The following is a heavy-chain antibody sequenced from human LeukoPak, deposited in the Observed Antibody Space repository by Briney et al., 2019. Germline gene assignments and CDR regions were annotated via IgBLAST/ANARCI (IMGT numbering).Heavy chain of an antibody. CDR1: GGSISSGGYY. Sequence: PSGTLSLTCTVSGGSISSGGYYWSWIRQPPGKGLEWIGYIYYSGSTNYNPSLKSRVTISVDTSKNQFSLKLSSVTAADTAVYYCARAKVGALNAFDIWGQGTMVTVSS. CDR3: ARAKVGALNAFDI. CDR2: IYYSGST. J-gene: IGHJ3*02. D-gene: IGHD1-26*01. V-gene: IGHV4-61*08.